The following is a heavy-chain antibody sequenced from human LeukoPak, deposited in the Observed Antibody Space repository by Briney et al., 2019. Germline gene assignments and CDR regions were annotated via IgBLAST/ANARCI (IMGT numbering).Heavy chain of an antibody. J-gene: IGHJ2*01. CDR1: GFTFSSYS. Sequence: GGSLRLSCAASGFTFSSYSMNWVRQAPGKGLEWVSSIRSSSSYIYYADSVKGRFTISRDNAKNSLYLQMNRLRAEDTAVYYCARDMVVNAIRTWYFDLWGRGTLVTVSS. D-gene: IGHD2-21*01. CDR2: IRSSSSYI. CDR3: ARDMVVNAIRTWYFDL. V-gene: IGHV3-21*01.